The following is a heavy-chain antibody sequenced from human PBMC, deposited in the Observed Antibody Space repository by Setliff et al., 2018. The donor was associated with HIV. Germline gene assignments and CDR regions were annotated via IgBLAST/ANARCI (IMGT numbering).Heavy chain of an antibody. CDR2: INPSGGST. Sequence: ASVKVSCKASGYTFITYYMHWVRQAPGQGLEWMGIINPSGGSTNYAQKFQGRVTMTRDTSTSTVYMELSSLRSEDTAVYYCARDHMSVGAWVGTTSRGLFQHWGQGTLVTVSS. V-gene: IGHV1-46*01. CDR1: GYTFITYY. CDR3: ARDHMSVGAWVGTTSRGLFQH. J-gene: IGHJ1*01. D-gene: IGHD1-26*01.